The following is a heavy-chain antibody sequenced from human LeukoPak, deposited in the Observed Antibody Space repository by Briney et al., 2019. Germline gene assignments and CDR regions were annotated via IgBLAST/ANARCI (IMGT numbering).Heavy chain of an antibody. Sequence: ASVKASCKASGYTFTGYYIHWVRQAPGQGLEWMAWINPNSGDTDCAQKFQGRVSMTRDTSISTAHMDLSRLTSDDTAVYYCAILLGATTNFDYWGQGTLVTVSS. J-gene: IGHJ4*02. CDR3: AILLGATTNFDY. V-gene: IGHV1-2*02. D-gene: IGHD1-26*01. CDR2: INPNSGDT. CDR1: GYTFTGYY.